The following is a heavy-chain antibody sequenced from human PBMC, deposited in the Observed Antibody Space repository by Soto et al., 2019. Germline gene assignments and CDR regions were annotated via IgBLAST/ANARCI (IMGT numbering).Heavy chain of an antibody. Sequence: GESLKISCKGFGYSFTSYWIGWVRQMPGKGPEWMGVIYPGDSDTRYSPSFEGQVTISVDKSISTAYMQWSSLKASDTAMYYCARPPWELPDIYFDYWGQGTLVT. V-gene: IGHV5-51*01. J-gene: IGHJ4*02. CDR1: GYSFTSYW. D-gene: IGHD1-26*01. CDR3: ARPPWELPDIYFDY. CDR2: IYPGDSDT.